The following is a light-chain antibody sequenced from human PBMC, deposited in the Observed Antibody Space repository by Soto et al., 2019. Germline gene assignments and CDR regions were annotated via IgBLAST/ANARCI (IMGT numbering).Light chain of an antibody. V-gene: IGLV3-21*04. CDR2: FDT. CDR1: NIGGKS. J-gene: IGLJ2*01. CDR3: QVWDSSSDHVV. Sequence: SYELTQPTSVSVAPGKTARITCGGNNIGGKSVHWYQQKPGQAPVLVIYFDTDRPSGIPERFSGSNSGNTATLTISRVEAGDEADYCCQVWDSSSDHVVFCGGTKQTVL.